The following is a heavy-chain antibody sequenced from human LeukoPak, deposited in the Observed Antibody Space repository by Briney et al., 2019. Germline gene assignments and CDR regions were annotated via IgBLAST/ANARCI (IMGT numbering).Heavy chain of an antibody. CDR2: IYYSGST. J-gene: IGHJ4*02. CDR3: ARQASGGIAAAGSDFDY. V-gene: IGHV4-39*01. Sequence: PSETLSLTCTVPGGSISSSSYYWGWIRQPPGKGLEWIGRIYYSGSTYYNPSLKSRFTISVDTSKNQFSLKLSSVNAADTAVYYCARQASGGIAAAGSDFDYWGQGTLVTVSS. CDR1: GGSISSSSYY. D-gene: IGHD6-13*01.